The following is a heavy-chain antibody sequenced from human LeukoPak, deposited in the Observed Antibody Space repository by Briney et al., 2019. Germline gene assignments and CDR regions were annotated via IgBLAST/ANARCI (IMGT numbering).Heavy chain of an antibody. Sequence: GASVKVSCKASGGTFSSYAISWVRQAPGQGLEWMGGIIPIFGTANYAQKLQGRVTMTTDTSTSTAYMELRSLRSDDTAVYYCARDRGYSGYDLIDYWGQGTLVTVSS. CDR2: IIPIFGTA. CDR1: GGTFSSYA. V-gene: IGHV1-69*05. J-gene: IGHJ4*02. CDR3: ARDRGYSGYDLIDY. D-gene: IGHD5-12*01.